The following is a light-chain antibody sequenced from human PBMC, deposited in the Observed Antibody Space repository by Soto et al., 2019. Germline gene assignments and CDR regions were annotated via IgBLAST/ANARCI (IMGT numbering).Light chain of an antibody. J-gene: IGKJ4*01. CDR2: AAS. Sequence: DIQMNQSPSSLSASVGDRVTITCRASQGISNHLAWYQKKPGKLPKLLIYAASIFQTGIPSRFSGSGSGTDFTLTTSSLQTYDVPIYYWANYTCAPFTLGGGTKVVS. CDR1: QGISNH. CDR3: ANYTCAPFT. V-gene: IGKV1-27*01.